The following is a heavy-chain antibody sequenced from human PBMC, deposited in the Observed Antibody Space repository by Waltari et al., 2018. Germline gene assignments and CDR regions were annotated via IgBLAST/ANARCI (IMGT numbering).Heavy chain of an antibody. J-gene: IGHJ4*02. V-gene: IGHV4-38-2*01. CDR2: IYHSGST. CDR3: ARHILVEDGSLFDY. Sequence: QVQLQESGPGLVKPSETLSLTCAVSGYSISSAYYWGCIRQPPGKGLEWIGSIYHSGSTYSNPSLKSRVTISVDTSKNQFSLKLSSVTAADTAVYYCARHILVEDGSLFDYWGQGTLVTVSS. D-gene: IGHD3-10*01. CDR1: GYSISSAYY.